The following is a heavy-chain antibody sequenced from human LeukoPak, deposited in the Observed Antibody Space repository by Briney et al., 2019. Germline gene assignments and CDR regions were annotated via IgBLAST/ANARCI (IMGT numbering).Heavy chain of an antibody. CDR2: ISTYNGNT. J-gene: IGHJ4*02. V-gene: IGHV1-18*01. CDR3: ARADTVRLGELSHFDY. D-gene: IGHD3-16*02. Sequence: ASVKVSCKASGYIFTNYAISWVRQAPGQGLEWMGWISTYNGNTKDAQKLQGRVTMTTDTSTSTAYMELRTLRSDDTAVYYCARADTVRLGELSHFDYWGQGTLVTVSS. CDR1: GYIFTNYA.